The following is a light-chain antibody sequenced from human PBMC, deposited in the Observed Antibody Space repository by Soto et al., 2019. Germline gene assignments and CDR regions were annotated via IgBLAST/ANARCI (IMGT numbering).Light chain of an antibody. CDR1: QSVRGNY. J-gene: IGKJ1*01. Sequence: DNVLTQSPGTLSLSPGERATLSCRASQSVRGNYLAWYQQKPGQAPRLLIYGASSRATGIPDKFSGSGSGTDFTLTISRLEPEDFAVYYCQQYGTLPRTFGQGTKVEIK. CDR2: GAS. CDR3: QQYGTLPRT. V-gene: IGKV3-20*01.